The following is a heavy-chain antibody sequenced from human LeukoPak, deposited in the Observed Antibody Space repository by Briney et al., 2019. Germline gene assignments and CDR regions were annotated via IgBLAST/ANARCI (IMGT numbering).Heavy chain of an antibody. Sequence: ASVKVSCKASGGTFSSYAISWVRQAPGQGLEWMGRIIPILGIANYAQKFQGRVTITADKSTSTAYMELSSLRSEDTAVYYCARGGVTIFGVPYKGNWFDPWGQGTLVTVSS. D-gene: IGHD3-3*01. J-gene: IGHJ5*02. V-gene: IGHV1-69*04. CDR3: ARGGVTIFGVPYKGNWFDP. CDR1: GGTFSSYA. CDR2: IIPILGIA.